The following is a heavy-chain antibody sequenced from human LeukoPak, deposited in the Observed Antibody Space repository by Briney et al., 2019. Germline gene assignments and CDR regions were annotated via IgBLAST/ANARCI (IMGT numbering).Heavy chain of an antibody. CDR2: ISYDGSNK. V-gene: IGHV3-30-3*01. J-gene: IGHJ4*02. D-gene: IGHD3-10*01. CDR1: GFTFSSYA. CDR3: AKEDYYGSGSYLGY. Sequence: GGSLRLSCAASGFTFSSYAMHWVRQAPGKGLEWVAVISYDGSNKYYADSVKGRFTISRDNSKNTVYMQMNSLRVEDTAVYHCAKEDYYGSGSYLGYWGQGTPVTVSS.